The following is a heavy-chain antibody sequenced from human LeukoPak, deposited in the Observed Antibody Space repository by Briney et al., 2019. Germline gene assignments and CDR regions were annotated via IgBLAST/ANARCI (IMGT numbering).Heavy chain of an antibody. D-gene: IGHD6-19*01. Sequence: GGSLRLSCAASGFSFSRYWMSWVRQAPGKGLEWVANIKQDESKKNYVDSVNGRFTISRDNAKNSLYLQMNSLRAEDTAMYYCARDLNLYSSGWYDAFDLWGQGTMVTVSS. CDR2: IKQDESKK. CDR1: GFSFSRYW. J-gene: IGHJ3*01. CDR3: ARDLNLYSSGWYDAFDL. V-gene: IGHV3-7*01.